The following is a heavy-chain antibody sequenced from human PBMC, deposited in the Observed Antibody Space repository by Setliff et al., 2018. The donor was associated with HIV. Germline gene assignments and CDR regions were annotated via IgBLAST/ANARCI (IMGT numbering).Heavy chain of an antibody. D-gene: IGHD3-10*01. V-gene: IGHV4-34*01. CDR2: ITHSGST. Sequence: SETLSLTCAAYGGSFSGYYWNWIRQSPGKGLEWIGEITHSGSTNYNPSLKSRVTISIDTSKNQFSLKVNSVTAADTAVYYCATDGGLWFGRHSYLQNWGQGTLVTVS. CDR3: ATDGGLWFGRHSYLQN. CDR1: GGSFSGYY. J-gene: IGHJ1*01.